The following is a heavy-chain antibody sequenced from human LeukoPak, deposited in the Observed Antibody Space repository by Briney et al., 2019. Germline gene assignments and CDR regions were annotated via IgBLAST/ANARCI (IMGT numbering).Heavy chain of an antibody. J-gene: IGHJ4*02. CDR2: IRYDGSNK. V-gene: IGHV3-30*02. D-gene: IGHD2-2*02. CDR3: AKDRCSSTTCYNFDY. Sequence: GGSLRLSCAASGFTFSSYGMYWVRQAPGKGLEWVAFIRYDGSNKYYADSVKGRFTISRDNSKNTLYLQMNSLRAEDTAVYYCAKDRCSSTTCYNFDYWGQGTLVTVSS. CDR1: GFTFSSYG.